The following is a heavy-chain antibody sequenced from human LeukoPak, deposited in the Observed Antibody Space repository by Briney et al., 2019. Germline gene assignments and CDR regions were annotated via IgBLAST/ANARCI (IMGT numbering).Heavy chain of an antibody. J-gene: IGHJ5*02. Sequence: SETLSLTCTVSGASISSFSWSWIRQPAEAGLEWIGRVHRSGTTDYNPSLKSRVTMSVDTSRNQFSLRLSSVTAADTAVYYCARDWTKTPGNWFDPWGQGTLVTVSS. V-gene: IGHV4-4*07. D-gene: IGHD3/OR15-3a*01. CDR3: ARDWTKTPGNWFDP. CDR1: GASISSFS. CDR2: VHRSGTT.